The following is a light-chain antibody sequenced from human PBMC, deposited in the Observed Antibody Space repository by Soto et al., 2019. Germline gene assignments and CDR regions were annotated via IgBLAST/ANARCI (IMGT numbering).Light chain of an antibody. V-gene: IGKV3D-15*01. CDR1: QSVSSN. CDR3: QQYNNWPLWT. CDR2: GAS. J-gene: IGKJ1*01. Sequence: EIVMTQSPATLSVSPGERATLSCRASQSVSSNLAWYQQKPCQAPRLLIYGASIRATGIPARFSGSGSGTEFTLTISSLQSEDFAVYYCQQYNNWPLWTFGQGTKVEIK.